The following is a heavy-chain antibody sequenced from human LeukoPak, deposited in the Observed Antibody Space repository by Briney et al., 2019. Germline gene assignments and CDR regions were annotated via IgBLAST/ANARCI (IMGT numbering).Heavy chain of an antibody. Sequence: GGSLRLSCAASGFTFSDYYMSWIRQAPGKGLEWVSYISSSGSTIYYADSVKGRFTISRDNAKNSLYLQMNSLRAEDTAVYHCARRAWYYYDSSGSPFDYWGQGTLVTVSS. CDR3: ARRAWYYYDSSGSPFDY. D-gene: IGHD3-22*01. J-gene: IGHJ4*02. CDR1: GFTFSDYY. V-gene: IGHV3-11*01. CDR2: ISSSGSTI.